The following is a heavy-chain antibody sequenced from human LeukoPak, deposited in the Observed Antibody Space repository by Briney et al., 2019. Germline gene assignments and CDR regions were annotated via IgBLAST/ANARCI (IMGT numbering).Heavy chain of an antibody. CDR1: GFTFSSYS. CDR2: ISSSSSYI. Sequence: NPGGSLRLSCAASGFTFSSYSMNWVRQAPGKGLEWVSSISSSSSYIYYADSVKGRFTISRDNAKNSLYLQMNSLRAEDTAVYYCARAREDSSGYFPFDYRGQGTLVTVSS. V-gene: IGHV3-21*01. D-gene: IGHD3-22*01. CDR3: ARAREDSSGYFPFDY. J-gene: IGHJ4*02.